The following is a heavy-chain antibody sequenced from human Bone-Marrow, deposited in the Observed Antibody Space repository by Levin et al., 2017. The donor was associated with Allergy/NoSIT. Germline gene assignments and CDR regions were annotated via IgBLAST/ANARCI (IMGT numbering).Heavy chain of an antibody. D-gene: IGHD3-22*01. Sequence: NAGGSLRLSCAASGFTFSDYYMSWIRQAPGKGLEWVSYISTGGNIIYYADSVKGRFTISRDNAKNSMFLQMNSLRAEDTAVYYCARGYYDSSGYSFGYWGQGTLVTVSS. J-gene: IGHJ4*02. CDR2: ISTGGNII. CDR3: ARGYYDSSGYSFGY. V-gene: IGHV3-11*01. CDR1: GFTFSDYY.